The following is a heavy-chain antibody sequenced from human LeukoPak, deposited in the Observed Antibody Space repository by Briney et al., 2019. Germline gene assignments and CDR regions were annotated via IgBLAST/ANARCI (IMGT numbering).Heavy chain of an antibody. J-gene: IGHJ4*02. CDR2: ISGSGGST. CDR3: AKHSHDGSAPYYEVQLDY. V-gene: IGHV3-23*01. CDR1: GFTFDDYA. D-gene: IGHD3-22*01. Sequence: GGSLRLSCAASGFTFDDYAMHWVRQAPGKGLEWVSVISGSGGSTYYADSVKGRFTISRDNSKNTVYVQMNSLRAEDTAIYYCAKHSHDGSAPYYEVQLDYWGQGTLVTVSS.